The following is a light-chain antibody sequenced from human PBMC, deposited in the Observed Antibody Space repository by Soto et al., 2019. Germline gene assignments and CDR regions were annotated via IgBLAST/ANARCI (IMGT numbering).Light chain of an antibody. CDR1: SSNIGTNT. J-gene: IGLJ7*01. CDR3: AAWDVSLVV. V-gene: IGLV1-44*01. Sequence: QPVLTQPPSASGTHGQRVTISCSGSSSNIGTNTVIWYQQLPGAAPKLLIYSDNQRPSGVPDRFAGSKSGTSASLAISGLQSEDEADYYCAAWDVSLVVFGGGTQLTVL. CDR2: SDN.